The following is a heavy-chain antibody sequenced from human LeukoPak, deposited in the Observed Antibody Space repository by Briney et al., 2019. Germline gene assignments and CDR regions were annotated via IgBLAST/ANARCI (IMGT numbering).Heavy chain of an antibody. V-gene: IGHV3-30*18. D-gene: IGHD7-27*01. Sequence: PGGSLRLSCAASGFTFSSYVMHWVRQAPGKGLEWVAVISYDGSKKFYADSVKGRFTISRDNSKNTLYLQRNSLRTEDTAVYYCAKDSSAGDFYFDYWGQGTLVTVSS. CDR3: AKDSSAGDFYFDY. J-gene: IGHJ4*02. CDR1: GFTFSSYV. CDR2: ISYDGSKK.